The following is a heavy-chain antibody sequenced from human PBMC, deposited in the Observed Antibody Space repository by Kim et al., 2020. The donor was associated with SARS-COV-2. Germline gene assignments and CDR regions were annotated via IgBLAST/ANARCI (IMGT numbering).Heavy chain of an antibody. J-gene: IGHJ4*02. CDR3: AKDLVVAVAGKTVFDY. CDR2: ISGSGGST. Sequence: GGSLRLSCAASGFTFSSYAMSWVRQAPGKGLEWVSAISGSGGSTYYADSVKGRFTLSRDNSKNTLYLQMNSLRAEDTGVYYCAKDLVVAVAGKTVFDYWGQGTLVTVSS. CDR1: GFTFSSYA. D-gene: IGHD6-19*01. V-gene: IGHV3-23*01.